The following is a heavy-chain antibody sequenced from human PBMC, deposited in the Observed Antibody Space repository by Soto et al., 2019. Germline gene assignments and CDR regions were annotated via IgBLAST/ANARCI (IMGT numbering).Heavy chain of an antibody. CDR3: ARQRAMIVVVDDAFDI. Sequence: QVQLVQSGAEVKKPGSSVKVSCKASVGTFSSYTISWVRQAPGQGLEWMGRIIPILGIANYAQKFQGRVTITXXKXTXXAYMELSSLRSEDTAVYYCARQRAMIVVVDDAFDIWGQGTMVTVSS. CDR1: VGTFSSYT. J-gene: IGHJ3*02. CDR2: IIPILGIA. V-gene: IGHV1-69*02. D-gene: IGHD3-22*01.